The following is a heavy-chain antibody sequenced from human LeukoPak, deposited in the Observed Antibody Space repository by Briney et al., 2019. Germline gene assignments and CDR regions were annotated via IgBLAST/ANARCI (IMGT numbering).Heavy chain of an antibody. CDR2: IWYDGSNK. V-gene: IGHV3-33*06. D-gene: IGHD3-22*01. CDR3: AKSNLDSSGYYLDY. CDR1: GFTFSSYG. Sequence: GGSLRLSCAAPGFTFSSYGMPWVRQAPGKGLEWVAVIWYDGSNKYYAYSVKGRFTISRDNSKNTLYLQMNSLRAEDTAVYYCAKSNLDSSGYYLDYWGQGTLVTVSS. J-gene: IGHJ4*02.